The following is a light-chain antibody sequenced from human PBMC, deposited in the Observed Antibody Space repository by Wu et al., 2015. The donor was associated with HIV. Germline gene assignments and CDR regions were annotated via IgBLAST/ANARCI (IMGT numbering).Light chain of an antibody. Sequence: EIVLTQSPGTLSLSPGDRATLSCRASQSVDGTNLAWYQQKSGQAPRLLIYDASSRATDIPDRFSGTGSGTDFTLTISSLEPEDFAVYYCHQRTNWPLTFGGGTQVEIK. CDR2: DAS. CDR1: QSVDGTN. V-gene: IGKV3D-20*02. CDR3: HQRTNWPLT. J-gene: IGKJ4*01.